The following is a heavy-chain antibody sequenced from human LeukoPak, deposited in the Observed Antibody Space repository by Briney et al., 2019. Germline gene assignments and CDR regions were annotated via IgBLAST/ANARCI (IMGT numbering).Heavy chain of an antibody. CDR3: ARGDIVVVPAEGNWFDP. Sequence: ASVKVSCKASGGTFSSYAISWVRQAPGQGLEWMGIINPSGGSTSYAQKFQGRVTMTRDMSTSTVYMELSSLRSEDTAVYYCARGDIVVVPAEGNWFDPWGQGTLVTVSS. D-gene: IGHD2-2*01. CDR1: GGTFSSYA. CDR2: INPSGGST. J-gene: IGHJ5*02. V-gene: IGHV1-46*01.